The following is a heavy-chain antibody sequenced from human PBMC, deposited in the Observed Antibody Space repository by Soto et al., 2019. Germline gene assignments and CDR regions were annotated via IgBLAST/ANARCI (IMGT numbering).Heavy chain of an antibody. V-gene: IGHV1-69*12. CDR2: ITPIFGTA. CDR1: GGTFNTYA. CDR3: ARNEAWRNYDYDDGMDV. J-gene: IGHJ6*02. D-gene: IGHD5-12*01. Sequence: QVQLVQSGAEVKKPGSSVKVSCKASGGTFNTYAISWVRQDPGQGLEWMGGITPIFGTAIYAQTFQGRVAIMEGEFTSTAYMEQSSLISDDTAVYYCARNEAWRNYDYDDGMDVWGQGTTVTVSS.